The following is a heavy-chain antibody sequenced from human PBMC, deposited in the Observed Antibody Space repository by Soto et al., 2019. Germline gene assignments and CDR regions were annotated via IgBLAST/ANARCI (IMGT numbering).Heavy chain of an antibody. V-gene: IGHV4-39*01. Sequence: SETLSLTCIVSGGSISSSSYYWGWIRQPPGKGLEWIGSIYYSGSTYYNPSLKSRVTTSVDTSKNQFSLKLSSVTAADTAVFYCARHRARNWLDPWGQGTLVTVYS. J-gene: IGHJ5*02. D-gene: IGHD6-6*01. CDR3: ARHRARNWLDP. CDR1: GGSISSSSYY. CDR2: IYYSGST.